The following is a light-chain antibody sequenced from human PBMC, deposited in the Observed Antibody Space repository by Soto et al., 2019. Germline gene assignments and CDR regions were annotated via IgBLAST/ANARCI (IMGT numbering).Light chain of an antibody. CDR2: EGS. J-gene: IGLJ1*01. Sequence: QSALTQPASVSGSPGQSITISCTGTSIDVGSYNLVSWYQQDPGKAPKLMIYEGSKRPSGVSNRFSGSKSGNTASLTISGLQAEDEADYYCCSYAGSSPYVFGTGTKVTVL. CDR3: CSYAGSSPYV. V-gene: IGLV2-23*01. CDR1: SIDVGSYNL.